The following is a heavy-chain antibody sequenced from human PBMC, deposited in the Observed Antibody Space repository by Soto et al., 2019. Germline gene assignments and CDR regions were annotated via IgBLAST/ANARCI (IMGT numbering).Heavy chain of an antibody. CDR3: ARLAVAVDY. D-gene: IGHD6-19*01. CDR1: DGSISSGGFS. CDR2: IFQSGST. V-gene: IGHV4-30-2*01. Sequence: SETLSLTCAVSDGSISSGGFSWSWIRQPTGKGLEWIGYIFQSGSTYYIPSLKSRVTISVDRSKNQFSLNLTSVTAADTAVYYCARLAVAVDYWGQGTLVTVSS. J-gene: IGHJ4*02.